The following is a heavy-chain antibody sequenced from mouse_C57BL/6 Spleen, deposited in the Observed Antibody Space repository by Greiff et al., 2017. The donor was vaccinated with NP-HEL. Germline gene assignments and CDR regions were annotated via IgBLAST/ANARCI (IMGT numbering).Heavy chain of an antibody. CDR1: GYAFSSYW. Sequence: VKLQESGAELVKPGASVKISCKASGYAFSSYWMNWVKQRPGKGLEWIGQIYPGDGDTNYNGKFKGKATLTADKSSSTAYMQLSSLTSEDYAVYFCAREIYGSSPYYAMDYWGQGTSVTVSS. CDR2: IYPGDGDT. CDR3: AREIYGSSPYYAMDY. V-gene: IGHV1-80*01. D-gene: IGHD1-1*01. J-gene: IGHJ4*01.